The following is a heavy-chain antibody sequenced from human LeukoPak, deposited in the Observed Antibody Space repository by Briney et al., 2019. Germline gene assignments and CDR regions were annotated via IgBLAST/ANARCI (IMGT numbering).Heavy chain of an antibody. CDR3: AKDQSTYGNFDY. D-gene: IGHD2-2*01. V-gene: IGHV3-23*01. Sequence: PGGSLRLSCAVSGITLSNYGMSWVRQAPGKGLEWVAGISDSGGSTNNADSVKGRFTISRDNSKNTLYLQMNSLRAEDTAVYYCAKDQSTYGNFDYWGQGTLVTVSS. CDR2: ISDSGGST. CDR1: GITLSNYG. J-gene: IGHJ4*02.